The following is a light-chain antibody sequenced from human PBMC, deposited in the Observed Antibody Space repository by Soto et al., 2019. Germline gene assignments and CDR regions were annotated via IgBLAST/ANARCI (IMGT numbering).Light chain of an antibody. CDR1: SSDVGAYNY. J-gene: IGLJ1*01. CDR2: EVS. Sequence: QSVLTQPASVSGSPGQSITISCIGTSSDVGAYNYVSWYQRLPGKAPKLMIYEVSNRPSGISNRFSGSKSGNTASLTISGLQTEDEADYYCNSRASGTTYVFGTGTRSPS. CDR3: NSRASGTTYV. V-gene: IGLV2-14*01.